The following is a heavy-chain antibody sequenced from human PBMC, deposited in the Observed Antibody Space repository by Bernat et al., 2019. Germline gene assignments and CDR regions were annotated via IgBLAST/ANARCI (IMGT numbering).Heavy chain of an antibody. Sequence: QLQLQESGPGLVKPSETLSLTCTVSGGSISSSDDYWGWIRQPPGKGLECIGSLPSSGSSYYNASLKSRVTISVDTSKNQFSLRLSSVTAADTAVYFCARQPYNDDSGSPLNWFHPWGQGTLVTVSS. CDR3: ARQPYNDDSGSPLNWFHP. V-gene: IGHV4-39*01. CDR2: LPSSGSS. J-gene: IGHJ5*02. D-gene: IGHD3-10*01. CDR1: GGSISSSDDY.